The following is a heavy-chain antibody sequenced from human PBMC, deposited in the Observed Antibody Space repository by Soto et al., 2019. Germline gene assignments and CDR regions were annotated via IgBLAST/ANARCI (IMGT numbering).Heavy chain of an antibody. J-gene: IGHJ4*02. CDR2: ISPSNGDT. Sequence: QVQLVQSGAEVKRPGASVNLSCKTSGYIFTTYYIHWVRQVPGQGLEWMGMISPSNGDTNYAREFQGRVTMTRDTSTSTVYVGLNSLRSEDTAVYYCARELPGATGGFDYWGQGTLVTVSS. CDR3: ARELPGATGGFDY. V-gene: IGHV1-46*01. CDR1: GYIFTTYY. D-gene: IGHD2-15*01.